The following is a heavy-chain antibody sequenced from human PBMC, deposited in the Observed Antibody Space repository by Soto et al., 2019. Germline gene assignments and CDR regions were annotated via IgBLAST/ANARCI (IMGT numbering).Heavy chain of an antibody. V-gene: IGHV4-30-2*01. CDR2: IYHSGST. D-gene: IGHD2-2*01. J-gene: IGHJ4*02. CDR3: ARVPVR. CDR1: GGSISSGGYS. Sequence: SLTCAVSGGSISSGGYSWSWIRQPPGKGLECIGYIYHSGSTYYNPSLKSRVTISVDRSKNQFSLKLSSVTAADTAVYYCARVPVRWREGALVTVSS.